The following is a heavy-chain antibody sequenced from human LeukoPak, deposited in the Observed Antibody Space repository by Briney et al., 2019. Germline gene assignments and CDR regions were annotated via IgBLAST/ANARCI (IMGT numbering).Heavy chain of an antibody. V-gene: IGHV3-7*01. CDR3: TRWARICSEGGCYSCFDP. D-gene: IGHD2-21*01. CDR2: MKGSEE. CDR1: GFTFSSYW. J-gene: IGHJ5*02. Sequence: QPGGSLRLSCAGSGFTFSSYWMSWLRPAPGKGLEWVAKMKGSEEYYVDSVQGRFTISRDNAKNSVYLQMNSLRVDDTAVYYCTRWARICSEGGCYSCFDPWGEGKLGSVSS.